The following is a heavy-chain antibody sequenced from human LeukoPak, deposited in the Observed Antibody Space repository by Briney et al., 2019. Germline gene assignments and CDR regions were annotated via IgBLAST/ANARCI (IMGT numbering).Heavy chain of an antibody. V-gene: IGHV1-46*01. J-gene: IGHJ4*02. CDR2: INPSGGST. CDR3: ARGLDPYYYESSGSTTYFDY. D-gene: IGHD3-22*01. CDR1: GYTFTSYY. Sequence: ASVKVSCKASGYTFTSYYMHWVRQAPGQGLEWMGIINPSGGSTSYAQKFQGRVTMTRDTSTSTVYMELSSLRSEDTAVYYWARGLDPYYYESSGSTTYFDYWGQGTPVTVSS.